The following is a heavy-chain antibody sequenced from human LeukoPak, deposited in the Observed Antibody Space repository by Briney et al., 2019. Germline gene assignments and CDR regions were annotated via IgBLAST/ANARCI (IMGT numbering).Heavy chain of an antibody. Sequence: SETLSLTCTVSGGSISSGGYYWSWIRQPPGKGLEWIGYIYHSGSTYYNPSLKSRVTISVDRSKNQFSLKLSSVTAADTAVYYCARQGCSSTSCPHTGYYYYGMDVWGQGTTVTVSS. J-gene: IGHJ6*02. CDR2: IYHSGST. V-gene: IGHV4-30-2*01. D-gene: IGHD2-2*01. CDR1: GGSISSGGYY. CDR3: ARQGCSSTSCPHTGYYYYGMDV.